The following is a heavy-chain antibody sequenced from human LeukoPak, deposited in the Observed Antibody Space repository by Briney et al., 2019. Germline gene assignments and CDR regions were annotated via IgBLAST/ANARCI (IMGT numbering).Heavy chain of an antibody. CDR2: IYYSGST. J-gene: IGHJ2*01. V-gene: IGHV4-59*01. CDR3: ARGAFTEELWSTIWYFDL. Sequence: PSETLSLTCTVSGGSISSYYWSWIRQPPGKGLEWIGYIYYSGSTNYNPSLKSRVTISVDTSKNQFSLKLSSVTAADTAVYYCARGAFTEELWSTIWYFDLWGRGTLVTVSS. CDR1: GGSISSYY. D-gene: IGHD5-18*01.